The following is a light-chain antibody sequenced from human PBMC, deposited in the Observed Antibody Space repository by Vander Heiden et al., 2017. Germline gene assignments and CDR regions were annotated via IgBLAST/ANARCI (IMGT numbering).Light chain of an antibody. V-gene: IGLV3-27*01. Sequence: SYELTQPSSVSASPGQTARITCSGDVLAKKYARWFQQKPGQAPVLVIYKGSERPAGIPERFAGSSSGTTVTVTISGAQVEDEADYYCYSAADNNRGVFGGGTKLTVL. CDR1: VLAKKY. J-gene: IGLJ2*01. CDR3: YSAADNNRGV. CDR2: KGS.